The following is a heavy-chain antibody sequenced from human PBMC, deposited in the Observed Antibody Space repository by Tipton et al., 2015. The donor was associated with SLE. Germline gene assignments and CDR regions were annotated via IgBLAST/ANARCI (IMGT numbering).Heavy chain of an antibody. V-gene: IGHV4-39*07. CDR3: ASPAGVGSSYGMDV. J-gene: IGHJ6*02. D-gene: IGHD6-25*01. CDR2: IYYSGST. Sequence: TLSLTCTVSGGSISSSSYYWGWIRQPPGKGLEWIGSIYYSGSTYYNPSLKSRVTISVDTSKTQFSLKLSSVTAADTAVYYCASPAGVGSSYGMDVWGQGTPVSVSS. CDR1: GGSISSSSYY.